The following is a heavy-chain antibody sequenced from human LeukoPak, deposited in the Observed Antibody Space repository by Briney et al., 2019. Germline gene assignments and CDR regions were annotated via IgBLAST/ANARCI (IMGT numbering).Heavy chain of an antibody. CDR3: ARGPAAGLNTH. Sequence: SETLSLTCTVSGGSISSYYWSWIRQPPGKGLEWIGYIYYSGSTNYNPSLKSRVTIPVDTSKNQFSLKLSSVTAADTAVYYCARGPAAGLNTHWGQGTLVTVSS. CDR1: GGSISSYY. J-gene: IGHJ4*02. V-gene: IGHV4-59*01. CDR2: IYYSGST. D-gene: IGHD6-13*01.